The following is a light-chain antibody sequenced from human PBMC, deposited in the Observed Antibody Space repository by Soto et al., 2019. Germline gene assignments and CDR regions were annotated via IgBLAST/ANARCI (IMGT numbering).Light chain of an antibody. V-gene: IGKV3-15*01. Sequence: EIVMTQSPATLSVSPGERATLSCRASQSVSSNLAWYQQKPGQAPRLLIYGASTRATGIPARFSGSGSGTEFTLTIGSLRSEDFAVYYCQQYDYWPPYTFGQGTKLEIK. CDR2: GAS. J-gene: IGKJ2*01. CDR3: QQYDYWPPYT. CDR1: QSVSSN.